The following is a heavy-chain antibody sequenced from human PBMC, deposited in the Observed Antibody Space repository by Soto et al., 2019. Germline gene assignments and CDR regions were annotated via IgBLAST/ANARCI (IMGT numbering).Heavy chain of an antibody. Sequence: ASVKVSCKVSGYTLTELSMHWVRQAPGKGLEWMGGFDPEDGETIYAQKFQGRVTMTEDTSTDTAYMELSSLRSEDTAVYYCATVELLWYQRNPSSPLRKWGQGTLVTVS. V-gene: IGHV1-24*01. J-gene: IGHJ4*02. CDR2: FDPEDGET. CDR3: ATVELLWYQRNPSSPLRK. CDR1: GYTLTELS. D-gene: IGHD3-10*01.